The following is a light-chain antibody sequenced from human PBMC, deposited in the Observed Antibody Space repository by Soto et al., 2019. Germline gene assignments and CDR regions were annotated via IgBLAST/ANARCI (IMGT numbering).Light chain of an antibody. CDR3: MQVLETWT. Sequence: EIVMTQSPLSLPVTPGEPASISCRSSQSLLYSNGYNYLDWYLQKPGQSPQLLIYLGSNRASGVPDRFSGSGSGTDFTLKISRVEAEDVGVYYCMQVLETWTFGQGTKVEIK. V-gene: IGKV2-28*01. J-gene: IGKJ1*01. CDR2: LGS. CDR1: QSLLYSNGYNY.